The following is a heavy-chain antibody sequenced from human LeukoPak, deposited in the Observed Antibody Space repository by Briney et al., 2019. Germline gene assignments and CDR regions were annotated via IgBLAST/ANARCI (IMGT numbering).Heavy chain of an antibody. CDR2: ISSSSYI. J-gene: IGHJ5*02. D-gene: IGHD5-12*01. CDR3: ARLSEWLRGRGGGNWFDP. Sequence: AGGFLRLSCAASGFTFSSYSMNWVRQAPGKGLEWVSSISSSSYIYYADSVKGRFTISRDNAKNSLYLQMNSLRAEDTAVYYCARLSEWLRGRGGGNWFDPWGQGTLVTVSS. CDR1: GFTFSSYS. V-gene: IGHV3-21*01.